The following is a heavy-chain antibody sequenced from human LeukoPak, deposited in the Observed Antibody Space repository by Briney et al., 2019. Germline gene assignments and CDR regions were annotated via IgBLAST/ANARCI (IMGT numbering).Heavy chain of an antibody. V-gene: IGHV3-23*01. Sequence: GGSLRLSCAASGFTFSGYAMSWVRQAPGKGLEWVSAFSGSGSSTYYADSVKGRFTISRDNSKNTLYLLMNSLRAEDTALYYCAKDGSSSWSPSFFDYWGQGTLVTVSS. CDR1: GFTFSGYA. D-gene: IGHD6-13*01. CDR3: AKDGSSSWSPSFFDY. J-gene: IGHJ4*02. CDR2: FSGSGSST.